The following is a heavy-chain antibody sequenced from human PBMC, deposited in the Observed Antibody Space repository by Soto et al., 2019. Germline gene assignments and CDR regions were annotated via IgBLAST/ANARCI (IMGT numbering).Heavy chain of an antibody. CDR1: GFDFNTYG. J-gene: IGHJ5*02. CDR2: ISFDGGSQ. D-gene: IGHD6-13*01. CDR3: AKDSSVTAAGSGGWFDP. Sequence: QAQLVESGGGVVQPGRSLRLSCAASGFDFNTYGLHWVRQAPGKGLEWVAAISFDGGSQYYADSVKGRFTVSRDKSNSTLYLQMNSLGAEDTATYFCAKDSSVTAAGSGGWFDPWGPGTLVIVSS. V-gene: IGHV3-30*18.